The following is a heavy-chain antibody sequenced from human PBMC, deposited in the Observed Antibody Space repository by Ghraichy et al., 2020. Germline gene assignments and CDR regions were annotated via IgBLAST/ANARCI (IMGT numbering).Heavy chain of an antibody. D-gene: IGHD2/OR15-2a*01. V-gene: IGHV3-23*01. CDR3: AKRIENRANYYYYYMDV. CDR1: GYTFSSYT. Sequence: GGSLRLSCAASGYTFSSYTMIWVRQAPGKGLEWVSTISAGGATKQYSDSAKGRFSVSRDDSKNTLYLQMDSLRAEDTAVYYCAKRIENRANYYYYYMDVWGKGTTVTVSS. J-gene: IGHJ6*03. CDR2: ISAGGATK.